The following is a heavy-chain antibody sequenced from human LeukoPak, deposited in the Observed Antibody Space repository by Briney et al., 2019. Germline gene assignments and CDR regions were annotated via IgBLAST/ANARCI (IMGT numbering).Heavy chain of an antibody. D-gene: IGHD6-25*01. J-gene: IGHJ2*01. CDR2: IFDKGNA. CDR1: GGAFSAYV. V-gene: IGHV4-34*12. CDR3: ANGSYPPRWYFDL. Sequence: PSETLSLTCALSGGAFSAYVGTRTWIRQTPEKGLEWIGGIFDKGNANYNPSLKSRVTIYLDTSKNQFSLKLTSMTAADTAMYYCANGSYPPRWYFDLWGRGTLVTVSS.